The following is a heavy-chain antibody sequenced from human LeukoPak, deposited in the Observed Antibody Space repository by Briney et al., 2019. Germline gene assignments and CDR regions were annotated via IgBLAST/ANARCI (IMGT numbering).Heavy chain of an antibody. V-gene: IGHV1-2*02. Sequence: ASVKVSCKASGYTFTGYYMHWVRQAPGQGLEWMGWINPNSGGTNYAQKFQGRVTMTRDTSISTAYMELSRLRSDDTAVYYCARESCGGDCYSAFDIWGQGTMVTVSS. J-gene: IGHJ3*02. CDR2: INPNSGGT. CDR1: GYTFTGYY. D-gene: IGHD2-21*01. CDR3: ARESCGGDCYSAFDI.